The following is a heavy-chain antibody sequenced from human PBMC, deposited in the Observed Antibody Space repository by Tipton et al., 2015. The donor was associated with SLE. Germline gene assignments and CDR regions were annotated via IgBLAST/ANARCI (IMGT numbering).Heavy chain of an antibody. V-gene: IGHV1-2*02. D-gene: IGHD3-16*01. CDR3: ARDWVGAFGNVGMDC. Sequence: QLVQSGAEVKKPGASVKVSCKASGYTFTGYYMHWVRQAPGQGLEWMGWINPNSGGTNYAQKFQGRVTMTRDTSISTAYMELSRLRSDYSSVYYFARDWVGAFGNVGMDCCGQGTTVTVSS. CDR2: INPNSGGT. J-gene: IGHJ6*02. CDR1: GYTFTGYY.